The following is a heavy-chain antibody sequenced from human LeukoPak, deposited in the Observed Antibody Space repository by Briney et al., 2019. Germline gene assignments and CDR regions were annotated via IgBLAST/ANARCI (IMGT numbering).Heavy chain of an antibody. J-gene: IGHJ4*02. V-gene: IGHV4-59*01. CDR3: ARSYDTNFDY. CDR2: IYFSGST. Sequence: SETLSLTCTVSGGSIRSYYWSWIRQPPGKGLEWIGYIYFSGSTSYNPSLKSRVTISVDRSKDQFSLKLSSVAAADTAVYYCARSYDTNFDYWGQGTLVTVSS. D-gene: IGHD3-3*01. CDR1: GGSIRSYY.